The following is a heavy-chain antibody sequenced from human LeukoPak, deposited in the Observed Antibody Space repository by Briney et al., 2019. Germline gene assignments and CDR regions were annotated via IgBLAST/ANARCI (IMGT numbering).Heavy chain of an antibody. CDR3: ARERTLGSGWYAY. J-gene: IGHJ4*02. CDR1: GGSISNEGDY. D-gene: IGHD6-19*01. Sequence: PSETLSLTCTVSGGSISNEGDYWSWIQQPAGKGLKRIGRIYNSGTTNYNPSVKSRISMSVDTSANQFSLNLRSVTAADTAVYYCARERTLGSGWYAYWGQGTLVTVSS. V-gene: IGHV4-61*02. CDR2: IYNSGTT.